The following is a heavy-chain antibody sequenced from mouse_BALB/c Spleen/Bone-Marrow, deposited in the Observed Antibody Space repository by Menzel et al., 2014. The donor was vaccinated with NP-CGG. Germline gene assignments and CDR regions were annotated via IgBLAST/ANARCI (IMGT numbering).Heavy chain of an antibody. Sequence: VQLQQSGPELVKPGTSVKVSCKASGYAFTSYNIYWEKQSHGKSLEWIGYYDPYNGGTDYNQKFKGKATLTVDKSSSTAYMHLNSLTSEDSAVYYCARSGYGDYWGQGTTLTVSS. CDR2: YDPYNGGT. CDR3: ARSGYGDY. V-gene: IGHV1S135*01. CDR1: GYAFTSYN. D-gene: IGHD2-14*01. J-gene: IGHJ2*01.